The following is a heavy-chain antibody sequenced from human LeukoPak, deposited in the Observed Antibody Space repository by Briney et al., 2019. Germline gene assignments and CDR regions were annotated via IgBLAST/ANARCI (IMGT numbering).Heavy chain of an antibody. D-gene: IGHD3-16*01. CDR1: GGSFSGYY. Sequence: SETLSLTCAVSGGSFSGYYWTWIRQPPGKGLEWIGEINHSGSTNYNPSLKSRVTISVDTSKNQFSLKLSSVTAADTAVYYCARGASTFPFDYWGQGTLVTVSS. J-gene: IGHJ4*02. CDR3: ARGASTFPFDY. V-gene: IGHV4-34*01. CDR2: INHSGST.